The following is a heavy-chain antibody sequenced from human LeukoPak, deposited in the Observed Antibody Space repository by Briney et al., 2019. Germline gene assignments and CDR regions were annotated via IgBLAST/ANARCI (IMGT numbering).Heavy chain of an antibody. Sequence: SETLSLTCTVSGGSISSNNYCWGWIRQPPGKGLEWIGSICNSGSTYYNSSLKSRVTISVDTSENQFSLKLNSVTAADTALYYCARDPPGSGPNFDYWGQGTLVTVSS. CDR2: ICNSGST. CDR1: GGSISSNNYC. CDR3: ARDPPGSGPNFDY. V-gene: IGHV4-39*07. D-gene: IGHD3-3*01. J-gene: IGHJ4*02.